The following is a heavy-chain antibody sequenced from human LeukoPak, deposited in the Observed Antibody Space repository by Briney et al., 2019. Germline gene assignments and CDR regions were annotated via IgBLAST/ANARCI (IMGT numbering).Heavy chain of an antibody. J-gene: IGHJ3*02. Sequence: GGSLRLSCVASGFTFSSYWMHWVRQAPGKGLVWVSRINSDGSITSYADSVKGRFTISRDNAKNTLYLQMNSLRAEDSAVYYCATLVGATEGAFDIWGQGTMVTVSS. CDR1: GFTFSSYW. CDR3: ATLVGATEGAFDI. CDR2: INSDGSIT. D-gene: IGHD1-26*01. V-gene: IGHV3-74*01.